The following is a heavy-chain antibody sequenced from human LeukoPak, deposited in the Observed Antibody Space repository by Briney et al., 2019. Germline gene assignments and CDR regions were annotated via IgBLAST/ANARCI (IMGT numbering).Heavy chain of an antibody. V-gene: IGHV4-31*03. J-gene: IGHJ4*02. D-gene: IGHD5-12*01. CDR3: ARDPHSGYGTDY. Sequence: SETLSLTCTVSGGSISSDGYYWSWVRQHPGRCLEWLGYIYYSGSTYYNPSLKSRVTISLDTSKNHFSLKLSSVTAADTAVYYCARDPHSGYGTDYWGQGTLVTVSS. CDR1: GGSISSDGYY. CDR2: IYYSGST.